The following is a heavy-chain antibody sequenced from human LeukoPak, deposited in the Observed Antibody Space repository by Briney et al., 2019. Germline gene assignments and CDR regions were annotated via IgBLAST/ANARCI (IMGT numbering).Heavy chain of an antibody. CDR3: AKDQAGWRFDY. D-gene: IGHD6-19*01. J-gene: IGHJ4*02. V-gene: IGHV3-23*01. CDR1: GFTFSNYG. Sequence: GGSLRLSCAASGFTFSNYGMHWVRQAPGKGLEWVSGVKSGGDKTYYADSVKGRFTISRDNSKNTLYLQMNSLRAEDTAVYYCAKDQAGWRFDYWGQGTQVTVSS. CDR2: VKSGGDKT.